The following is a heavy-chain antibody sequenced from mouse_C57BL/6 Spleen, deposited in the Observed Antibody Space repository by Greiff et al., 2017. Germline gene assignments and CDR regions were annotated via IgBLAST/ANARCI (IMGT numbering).Heavy chain of an antibody. CDR2: IYPGSGNT. J-gene: IGHJ3*01. CDR3: ARSDYDGFLFAY. V-gene: IGHV1-66*01. D-gene: IGHD2-3*01. CDR1: GYSFTSYY. Sequence: VQLQESEPELVQPGASVKISCKASGYSFTSYYIHWVQQRPGQGLEWIGWIYPGSGNTKYNEKFKGKATLTADTSSSTAYMQLSSLTSEDSAVYYCARSDYDGFLFAYWGQGTLVTVSA.